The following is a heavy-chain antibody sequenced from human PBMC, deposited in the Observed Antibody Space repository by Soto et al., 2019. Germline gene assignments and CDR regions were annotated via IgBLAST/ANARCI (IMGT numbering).Heavy chain of an antibody. CDR3: ARQIYDSDTGPNFQYYFDS. J-gene: IGHJ4*02. CDR1: GYTFTTFW. Sequence: GESLKISCTGFGYTFTTFWISWVRQMPGKGLEWMGRIDPRDSYVNYSPSFQGHVTISLDKSISTAYLQWGSLKASDTAMYYCARQIYDSDTGPNFQYYFDSWGQGTPVTVSS. D-gene: IGHD3-22*01. CDR2: IDPRDSYV. V-gene: IGHV5-10-1*01.